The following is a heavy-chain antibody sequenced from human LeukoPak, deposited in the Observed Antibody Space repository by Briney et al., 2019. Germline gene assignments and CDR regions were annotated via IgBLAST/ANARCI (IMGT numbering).Heavy chain of an antibody. J-gene: IGHJ5*02. Sequence: ASVKVSCKASGYTFTSYGISWVRQAPGQGLEWMGWISAYNGNTNYAQKLQGRVTMTTDTSTSTAYMELGSLRSDDTAVYYCAGDDRGSSWSWFDPWGQGTLVTVSS. CDR2: ISAYNGNT. CDR1: GYTFTSYG. CDR3: AGDDRGSSWSWFDP. V-gene: IGHV1-18*01. D-gene: IGHD6-13*01.